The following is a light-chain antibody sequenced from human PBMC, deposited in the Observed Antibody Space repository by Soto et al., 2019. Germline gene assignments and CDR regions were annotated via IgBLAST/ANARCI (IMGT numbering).Light chain of an antibody. CDR3: SSYTRSSTYV. V-gene: IGLV2-14*01. Sequence: QSVLTQPASVSGSPGQSITISCTGTRSDVGGYNYVYWHQQHPGKAPKLMIYDVTNRPSGVSDRFSGSKSGNTASLTISGLQAEDEADYYCSSYTRSSTYVFGAGTKVPS. CDR1: RSDVGGYNY. CDR2: DVT. J-gene: IGLJ1*01.